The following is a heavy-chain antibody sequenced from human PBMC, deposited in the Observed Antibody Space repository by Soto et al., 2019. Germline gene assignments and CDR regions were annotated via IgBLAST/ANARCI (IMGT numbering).Heavy chain of an antibody. CDR1: GYTFTGYY. CDR2: INPNSGGT. J-gene: IGHJ6*02. Sequence: ASVKVSCKASGYTFTGYYMHWVRQAPGQGLEWMGWINPNSGGTNYAQKFQGRVTMTRDTSISTAYMELSRLRSDDTAVYYCARDWVDTAIQGHYFYYYGMDVWGQGTTVTVSS. CDR3: ARDWVDTAIQGHYFYYYGMDV. D-gene: IGHD5-18*01. V-gene: IGHV1-2*02.